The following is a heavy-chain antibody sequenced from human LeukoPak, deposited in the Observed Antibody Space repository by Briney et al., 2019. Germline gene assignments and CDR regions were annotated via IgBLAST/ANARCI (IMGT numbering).Heavy chain of an antibody. CDR2: ISWKSGSI. CDR3: AKAGYHYGVGAFDI. V-gene: IGHV3-9*01. J-gene: IGHJ3*02. CDR1: GFTFDDYA. Sequence: GRSLRLSCAASGFTFDDYAMHWVRQAPGKGLEWVSGISWKSGSIGYADSVKGRFTISRDNVKHSLYLQMNSLRAEDTALYYCAKAGYHYGVGAFDIWGQGTMVTVSS. D-gene: IGHD3-22*01.